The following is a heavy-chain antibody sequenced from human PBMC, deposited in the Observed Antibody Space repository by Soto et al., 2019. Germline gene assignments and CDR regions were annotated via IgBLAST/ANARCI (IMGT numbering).Heavy chain of an antibody. V-gene: IGHV3-33*01. Sequence: QVQLVESGGGVVQPGRSLRLSCAASGFTFSSYGMHWVRQAPGKGLEWVAVIWHDGSNKYYADSVKGRFTISRDNSKITLYLQMDSVRAEDAAVYYCARGYGTTVTTSPFYSYYRMDVWGQGTTVTASS. J-gene: IGHJ6*02. CDR3: ARGYGTTVTTSPFYSYYRMDV. D-gene: IGHD4-17*01. CDR2: IWHDGSNK. CDR1: GFTFSSYG.